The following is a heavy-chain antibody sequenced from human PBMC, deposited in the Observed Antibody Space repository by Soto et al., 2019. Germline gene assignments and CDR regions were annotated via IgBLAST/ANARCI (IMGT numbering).Heavy chain of an antibody. D-gene: IGHD6-19*01. CDR3: ARRAKYSSGWATTNY. CDR2: IDPSDSYT. CDR1: GYSFTTYW. Sequence: EVQLVQSGGEVKKPGESLRISCKGSGYSFTTYWISWVRQMPGKGLEWMGRIDPSDSYTNYSLPFQVHVTISADKSISTACLQWSSLKASDTAMYYCARRAKYSSGWATTNYWGQGTPVTVSS. J-gene: IGHJ4*02. V-gene: IGHV5-10-1*01.